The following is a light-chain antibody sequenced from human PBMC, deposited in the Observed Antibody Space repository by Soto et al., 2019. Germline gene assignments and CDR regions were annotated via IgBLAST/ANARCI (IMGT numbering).Light chain of an antibody. J-gene: IGKJ1*01. CDR3: QQSYSTPRT. CDR1: QRISSN. V-gene: IGKV1-39*01. CDR2: AAS. Sequence: DILMTQCPSSLSASVGDRVSITCRASQRISSNLNWYQQKPGNAPNLLIYAASTLQSGVPSRFSGSGSGTDFTLTISSLQPEDFATYYCQQSYSTPRTFGQGTKVDIK.